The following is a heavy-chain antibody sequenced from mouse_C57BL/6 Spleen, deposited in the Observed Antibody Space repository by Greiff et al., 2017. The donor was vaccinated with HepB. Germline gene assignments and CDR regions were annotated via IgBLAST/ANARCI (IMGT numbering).Heavy chain of an antibody. CDR2: IYPGDGDT. J-gene: IGHJ3*01. V-gene: IGHV1-80*01. Sequence: VQLMESGAELVKPGASVKISCKASGYAFSSYWINWVKQRPGKGLEWIGQIYPGDGDTNYNGKFKGKATLTADKSSSTAYMQLSSLTSEDSAVYFCARDGNYVAWFAYWGQGTLVTVSA. CDR1: GYAFSSYW. CDR3: ARDGNYVAWFAY. D-gene: IGHD2-1*01.